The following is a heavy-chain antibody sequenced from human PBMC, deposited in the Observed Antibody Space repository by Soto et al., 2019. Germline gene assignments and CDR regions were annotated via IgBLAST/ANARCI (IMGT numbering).Heavy chain of an antibody. V-gene: IGHV3-53*02. J-gene: IGHJ6*02. CDR1: GFTVSSNY. Sequence: EVQLVETGGGLIQPGGSLRLSCAASGFTVSSNYMSWVRQAPGKGLEWVSVIYSGGSTYYADSVRGRFTISRDNSKNTLYHQMKSLRAEDTAVYYCARDPPATRHGMDVWGQGTKVTVSS. CDR3: ARDPPATRHGMDV. CDR2: IYSGGST.